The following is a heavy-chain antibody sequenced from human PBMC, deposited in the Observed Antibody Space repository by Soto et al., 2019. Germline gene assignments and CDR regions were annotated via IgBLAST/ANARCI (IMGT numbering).Heavy chain of an antibody. V-gene: IGHV4-59*01. CDR1: GGSISSYY. J-gene: IGHJ3*02. D-gene: IGHD2-21*01. CDR2: IYYSGST. Sequence: SETLSLTCTVSGGSISSYYWSWIRQPPGKGLEWIGYIYYSGSTNYNPSFKSRVTISVDTSKNQFSLKLSSVTAADTAVYYCARDPVVNDAFDIWGQGTMVTVSS. CDR3: ARDPVVNDAFDI.